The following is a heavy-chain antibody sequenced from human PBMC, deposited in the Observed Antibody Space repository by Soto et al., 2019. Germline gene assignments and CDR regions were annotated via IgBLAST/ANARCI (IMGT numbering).Heavy chain of an antibody. J-gene: IGHJ3*02. D-gene: IGHD3-16*01. Sequence: SETLSLTCTVSGGSISSSSYYWGWIRQPPGKGLEWIGSIYYSVSTYYNPSLKSRVTISVDTSKNQFSLKLSSVTAADTAVYYCARIIRFGDFDIWGQGTMVTVSS. CDR2: IYYSVST. CDR3: ARIIRFGDFDI. V-gene: IGHV4-39*01. CDR1: GGSISSSSYY.